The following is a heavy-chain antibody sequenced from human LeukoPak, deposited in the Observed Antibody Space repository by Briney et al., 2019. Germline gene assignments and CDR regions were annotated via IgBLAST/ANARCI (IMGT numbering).Heavy chain of an antibody. CDR2: IYYSGST. V-gene: IGHV4-59*01. Sequence: SETLSLTCTVSGGSISSYYWSWLRQPPGKGLEWIGYIYYSGSTNYNPSLKSRVTISVDTSKNQFSLRLSSVTAADTAVYYCARVTGYVMEDYFDYWGQGTLVTVSS. CDR3: ARVTGYVMEDYFDY. CDR1: GGSISSYY. J-gene: IGHJ4*02. D-gene: IGHD6-13*01.